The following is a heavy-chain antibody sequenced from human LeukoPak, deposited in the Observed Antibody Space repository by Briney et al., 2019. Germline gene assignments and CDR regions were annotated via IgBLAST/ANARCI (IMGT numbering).Heavy chain of an antibody. Sequence: SEALSLTCTVSGGSISSGDYNWRWIRQPPGKGLEWIGYIYYSGSTYYNPSLKSRVTISVDTSKNQFSLKLSSVTAADTAVYYCARESGGANHFDYWGQGTLVTVSS. CDR3: ARESGGANHFDY. V-gene: IGHV4-30-4*01. J-gene: IGHJ4*02. CDR1: GGSISSGDYN. CDR2: IYYSGST. D-gene: IGHD1-26*01.